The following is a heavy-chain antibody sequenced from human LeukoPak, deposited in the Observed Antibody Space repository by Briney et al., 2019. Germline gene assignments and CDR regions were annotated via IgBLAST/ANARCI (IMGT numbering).Heavy chain of an antibody. D-gene: IGHD5-18*01. Sequence: SETLSLTCAVSGGSISSSNWWTWVRQPPGKGLEWIGEIYDSGSTNYNPSLKSRVTISVDKSKNQFSLQLNSVTAADTAVYYCARQSAYSNGFDYWGQGALVTVSS. V-gene: IGHV4-4*02. J-gene: IGHJ4*02. CDR1: GGSISSSNW. CDR3: ARQSAYSNGFDY. CDR2: IYDSGST.